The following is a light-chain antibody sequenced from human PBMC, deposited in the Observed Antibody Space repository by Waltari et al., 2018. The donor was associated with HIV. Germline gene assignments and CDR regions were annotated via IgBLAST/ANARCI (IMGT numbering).Light chain of an antibody. J-gene: IGLJ2*01. CDR3: QSYDSNLSGL. Sequence: QSELTQPPSVSAAPGQRVTISCTGSSPNIGAGYDVHWYQPVPGRAPKVVIYGNSNRPSGVPDRFSGSKSGSSASLVITGLQSEDEADYYCQSYDSNLSGLFGGGTKVTVL. CDR2: GNS. V-gene: IGLV1-40*01. CDR1: SPNIGAGYD.